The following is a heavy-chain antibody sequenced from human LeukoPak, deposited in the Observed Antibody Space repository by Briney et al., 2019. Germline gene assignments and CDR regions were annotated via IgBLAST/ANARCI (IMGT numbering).Heavy chain of an antibody. Sequence: ASVKVSCKASGYTFTSYGISWVRQAPGQGLEWMGWISAYNGNTNYAQKLQGRVTMTTDTSTSTAYMELRSLRSDDTAVYYCARYRSGGSCYLRSWFDPWGQGTLVTVSS. CDR3: ARYRSGGSCYLRSWFDP. D-gene: IGHD2-15*01. CDR1: GYTFTSYG. CDR2: ISAYNGNT. J-gene: IGHJ5*02. V-gene: IGHV1-18*01.